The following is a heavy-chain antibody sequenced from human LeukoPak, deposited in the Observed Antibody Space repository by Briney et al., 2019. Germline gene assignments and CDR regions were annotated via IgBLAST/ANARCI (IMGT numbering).Heavy chain of an antibody. CDR1: GFTFSTYW. V-gene: IGHV3-74*01. D-gene: IGHD5-18*01. J-gene: IGHJ4*02. CDR3: AKGSSYGFFLQLFPIDY. Sequence: GGSLRLSCAASGFTFSTYWMHWVRQAPGKVLVWVSRINGDGSSTNYADSVKGRFTISRDNSKNTLYLQMNSLRAEDTAVYYCAKGSSYGFFLQLFPIDYWGQGTLVTVSS. CDR2: INGDGSST.